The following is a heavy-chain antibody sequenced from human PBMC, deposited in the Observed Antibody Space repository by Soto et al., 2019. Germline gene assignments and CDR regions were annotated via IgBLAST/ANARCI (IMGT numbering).Heavy chain of an antibody. D-gene: IGHD1-26*01. CDR3: ARDHKWDGMDV. V-gene: IGHV4-59*01. CDR2: IYYSGNT. J-gene: IGHJ6*02. CDR1: GGSISSYY. Sequence: PSETLSLTCTVSGGSISSYYWSWIRQSPGKGLEWIGCIYYSGNTNYNPSLKSRVTISVNTSKNQFSLRLTSVTAADTAVYHCARDHKWDGMDVWGQGTTVTV.